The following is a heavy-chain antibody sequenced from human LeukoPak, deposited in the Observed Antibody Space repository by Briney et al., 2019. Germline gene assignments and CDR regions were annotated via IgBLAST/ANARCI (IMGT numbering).Heavy chain of an antibody. CDR3: AKNPITIFGVVNYFDY. CDR1: GYTLSQYA. CDR2: INSGNSNT. J-gene: IGHJ4*02. D-gene: IGHD3-3*01. Sequence: ASVKVSCKASGYTLSQYAMHWVRQAPGQRPEWMGWINSGNSNTKYDQKFQGRVTTTRDTSANTAYMELSSLRAEDTAVYYCAKNPITIFGVVNYFDYWGQGTLVTVSS. V-gene: IGHV1-3*04.